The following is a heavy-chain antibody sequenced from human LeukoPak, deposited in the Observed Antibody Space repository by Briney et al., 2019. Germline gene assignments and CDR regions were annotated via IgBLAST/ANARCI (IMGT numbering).Heavy chain of an antibody. Sequence: GGSLRLSCAASGFTFSSYAMSWVRQAPGKGLEWVSAISGSGGSTYYADSVKGRFTISRDNSKNTLYLQMNSLRAEDTAVYYCAKDLGGSGNYYDYYFDYWGQGTLVTVSS. CDR3: AKDLGGSGNYYDYYFDY. CDR2: ISGSGGST. CDR1: GFTFSSYA. D-gene: IGHD3-10*01. V-gene: IGHV3-23*01. J-gene: IGHJ4*02.